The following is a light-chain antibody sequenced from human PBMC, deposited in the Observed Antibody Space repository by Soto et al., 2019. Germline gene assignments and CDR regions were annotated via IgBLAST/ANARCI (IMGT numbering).Light chain of an antibody. V-gene: IGLV2-8*01. CDR1: SSDVGGYNY. CDR2: EVN. CDR3: SSYAGRSNV. Sequence: QSAVAQPPSSSGSPGQSVAISCTGTSSDVGGYNYVSWYQQHPGKAPKLMIYEVNKRPSGVPDRFSGSKSGNTASLTVSGLQAEDEADYYCSSYAGRSNVFGTGTKVTVL. J-gene: IGLJ1*01.